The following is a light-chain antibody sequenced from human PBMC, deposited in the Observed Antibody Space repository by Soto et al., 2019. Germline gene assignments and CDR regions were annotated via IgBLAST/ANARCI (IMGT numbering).Light chain of an antibody. J-gene: IGLJ3*02. CDR3: ASWDASLNGGM. Sequence: QSVLTQPPSASGTPGQRVAISCSGSRSNIESNTVNWYQQLPGAAPKLLIFSNNQRPSGVPDRFSGSKSGTSASLAISGLQSEDEADYFCASWDASLNGGMFGGGTKLTVL. CDR1: RSNIESNT. V-gene: IGLV1-44*01. CDR2: SNN.